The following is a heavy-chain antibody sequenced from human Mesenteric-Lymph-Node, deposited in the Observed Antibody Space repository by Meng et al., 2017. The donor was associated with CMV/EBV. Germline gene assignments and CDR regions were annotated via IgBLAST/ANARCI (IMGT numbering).Heavy chain of an antibody. V-gene: IGHV1-2*02. J-gene: IGHJ4*02. Sequence: ASVKVSCKTSGYTFIGNNIHWVRQAPGQGLEWMGWINPNSGGTNYAQKFQGRVTMTRDTSISTAYMELSRLRSDDTAVYYCARGTGKNILTGYSLGYWGQGTLVTVSS. CDR3: ARGTGKNILTGYSLGY. D-gene: IGHD3-9*01. CDR1: GYTFIGNN. CDR2: INPNSGGT.